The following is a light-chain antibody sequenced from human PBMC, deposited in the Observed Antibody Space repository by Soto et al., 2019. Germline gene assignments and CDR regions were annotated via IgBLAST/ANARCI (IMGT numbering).Light chain of an antibody. CDR2: QVN. Sequence: QSVLTQAASGNGLHVQAVSISCTGTSGDIGGYNFVSWYQQHPGKAPKLIIYQVNKRPSGVPDRFSGSKSGNTASLTVSGLQAEDEADYYCNSYAGSNNYVFGAGTKVTVL. V-gene: IGLV2-8*01. J-gene: IGLJ1*01. CDR3: NSYAGSNNYV. CDR1: SGDIGGYNF.